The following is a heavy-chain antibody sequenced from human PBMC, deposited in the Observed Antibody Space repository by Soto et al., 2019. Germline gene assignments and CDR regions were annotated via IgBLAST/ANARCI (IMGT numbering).Heavy chain of an antibody. J-gene: IGHJ5*02. Sequence: PSETLSLTCTVSGGSISSVDYYWSWIRQPPGKGLEWIGYIYYSGSTYYNPSLKSRVTISVDTSKNQFSLKLSSVTAADTAVYYCARERVYDRSGYYPKWFDPCGQGTLVTVSS. V-gene: IGHV4-30-4*01. CDR2: IYYSGST. D-gene: IGHD3-22*01. CDR1: GGSISSVDYY. CDR3: ARERVYDRSGYYPKWFDP.